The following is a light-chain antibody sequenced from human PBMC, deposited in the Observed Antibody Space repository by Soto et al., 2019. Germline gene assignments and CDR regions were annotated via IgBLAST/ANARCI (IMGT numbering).Light chain of an antibody. Sequence: QSVLTQPPSASGTPGQTVTIYCSGSSSNIGSYTVNWYQQSPGTAPRLLIFSNNQRPSGVPDRFSGSRSGTSASLSITGVRSEDEAHYYCAAWDDGLNALVFGGGTQLTVL. CDR1: SSNIGSYT. V-gene: IGLV1-44*01. CDR2: SNN. J-gene: IGLJ2*01. CDR3: AAWDDGLNALV.